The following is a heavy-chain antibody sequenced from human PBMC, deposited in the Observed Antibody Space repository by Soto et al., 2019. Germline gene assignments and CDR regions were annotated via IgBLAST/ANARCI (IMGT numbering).Heavy chain of an antibody. D-gene: IGHD5-18*01. CDR1: GFIFSTYT. CDR2: ITGPSTTI. CDR3: ARGELWFDY. J-gene: IGHJ4*02. V-gene: IGHV3-48*04. Sequence: EVQLVESGGGLVQPGGSLRLSCAGSGFIFSTYTMNWVRQAPGKGLEWLAYITGPSTTISYRDGVKGRFTISRDNAKNSLYLQMNSLRAEDTAIYYCARGELWFDYWGQGTLVTVSS.